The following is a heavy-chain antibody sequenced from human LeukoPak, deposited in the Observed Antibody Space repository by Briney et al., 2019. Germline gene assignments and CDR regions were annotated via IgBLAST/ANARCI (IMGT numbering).Heavy chain of an antibody. V-gene: IGHV3-21*01. Sequence: GGSLRLSCAASGFTFSSHSMNWVRQAPGKGLEWDSSISSSSSYIYYADSVKGRFTISRDNAKNSLYLQMNSLRAEDTAVYYCAGDSPPDHDAFDIWGQGTMVTVSS. J-gene: IGHJ3*02. CDR1: GFTFSSHS. CDR3: AGDSPPDHDAFDI. CDR2: ISSSSSYI.